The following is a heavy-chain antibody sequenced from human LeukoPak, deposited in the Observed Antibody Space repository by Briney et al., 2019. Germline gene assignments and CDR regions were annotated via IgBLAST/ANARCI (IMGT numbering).Heavy chain of an antibody. J-gene: IGHJ4*02. Sequence: SQTLSLTCAVTGDSINRGAYSCSWIRQPPGKGLDLLGYIHYSGSTYYNPSLKSRVTISLDRPKNQFSLKLTSVTAADTAVYYCARGENYYDSSGYVYYFDYWGQGTLVSVSS. CDR3: ARGENYYDSSGYVYYFDY. D-gene: IGHD3-22*01. V-gene: IGHV4-30-2*01. CDR2: IHYSGST. CDR1: GDSINRGAYS.